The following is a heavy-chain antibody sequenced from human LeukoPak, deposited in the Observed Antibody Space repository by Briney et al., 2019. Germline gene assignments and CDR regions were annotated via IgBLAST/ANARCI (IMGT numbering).Heavy chain of an antibody. Sequence: SETLSPPCAVSGGPISGGAYWGSWFRQPPGKGLEWIGHISSIGTTYYNPSLRSRVTMSVDTSKNQFSLTLSSVTSADTAVYYCARESRVSTLRAFDIWGQGTMVIVSS. J-gene: IGHJ3*02. CDR3: ARESRVSTLRAFDI. D-gene: IGHD5/OR15-5a*01. CDR1: GGPISGGAYW. CDR2: ISSIGTT. V-gene: IGHV4-30-4*07.